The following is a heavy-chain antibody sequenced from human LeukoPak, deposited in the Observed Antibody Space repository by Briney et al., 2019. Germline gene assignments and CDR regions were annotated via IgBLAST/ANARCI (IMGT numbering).Heavy chain of an antibody. D-gene: IGHD3-22*01. CDR1: GFTFSSYA. CDR2: ISSSSSYI. J-gene: IGHJ4*02. Sequence: GGSLRLSCAASGFTFSSYAMSWVRQAPGKGLEWVSSISSSSSYIYYADSVKGRFTISRDNAKNSLYLQMNSLRAEDTAVYYCAKAPYDSSDYYFDYWGQGTLVTVSS. V-gene: IGHV3-21*04. CDR3: AKAPYDSSDYYFDY.